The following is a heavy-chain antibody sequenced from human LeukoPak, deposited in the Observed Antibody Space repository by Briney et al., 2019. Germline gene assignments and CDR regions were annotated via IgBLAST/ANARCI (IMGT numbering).Heavy chain of an antibody. CDR1: GFTVSSNY. CDR3: ARGYDSSGYYQYYFDY. Sequence: PGGSLRLSCAASGFTVSSNYMSWVRQAPGKGLEWVSVIYSGGSTYYADSVKGRFTISRDNSKNTLYLQMNGLRAEDTAVYYCARGYDSSGYYQYYFDYWGQGTLVTVSS. V-gene: IGHV3-66*01. CDR2: IYSGGST. J-gene: IGHJ4*02. D-gene: IGHD3-22*01.